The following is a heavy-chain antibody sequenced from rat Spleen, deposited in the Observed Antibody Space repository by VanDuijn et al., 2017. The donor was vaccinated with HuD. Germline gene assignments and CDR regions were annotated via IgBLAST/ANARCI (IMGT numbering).Heavy chain of an antibody. J-gene: IGHJ2*01. V-gene: IGHV5-46*01. Sequence: EVQLVESGGGLVQPGRSMKLSCAASGFTFSTFPMAWVRQAPTKGLEWVATISTSGGRTYYRDSVNGRFTISRDNAKSILYLQMNSLRSEDTATYYCTRDGRVSAHFDYWGQGVMVTVSS. CDR3: TRDGRVSAHFDY. CDR1: GFTFSTFP. D-gene: IGHD3-8*01. CDR2: ISTSGGRT.